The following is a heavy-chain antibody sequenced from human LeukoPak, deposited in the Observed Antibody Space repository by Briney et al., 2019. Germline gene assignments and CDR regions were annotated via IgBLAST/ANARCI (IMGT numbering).Heavy chain of an antibody. CDR3: ARGGVGATKFDY. V-gene: IGHV3-20*04. CDR1: GFTFDDYG. CDR2: ISWNGGRT. Sequence: GGSLRLSCAASGFTFDDYGMRWVRQVPGKGLEWASGISWNGGRTGYADSVKGRFTISRDNAKNSLYLQMNSLRAEDTAFYYCARGGVGATKFDYWGQGTLVTVSS. D-gene: IGHD1-26*01. J-gene: IGHJ4*02.